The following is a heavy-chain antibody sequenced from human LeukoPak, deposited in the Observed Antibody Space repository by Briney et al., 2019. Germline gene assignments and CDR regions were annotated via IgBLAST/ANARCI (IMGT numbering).Heavy chain of an antibody. J-gene: IGHJ5*02. D-gene: IGHD6-6*01. CDR3: ARGSSNIAGRNNWFDP. CDR1: GYTFTGYY. Sequence: TSVKVSCKASGYTFTGYYMHWVRQAPGQGLEWMGWINPNSGATKYAQKFQGTVTMTRDTSIRTTYMELSRLRSDDTAVYYCARGSSNIAGRNNWFDPWGQGTLVTVSS. CDR2: INPNSGAT. V-gene: IGHV1-2*02.